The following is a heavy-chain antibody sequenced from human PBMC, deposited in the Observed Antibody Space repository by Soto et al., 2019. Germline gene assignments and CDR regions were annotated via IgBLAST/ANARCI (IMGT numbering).Heavy chain of an antibody. CDR3: ARAQNIVLRFLEWAAGMDV. CDR2: ISYDGSNK. Sequence: QVQLVESGGGVVQPGRSLRLSCAASGFTFSSYAMHWVRQAPGKGLEWVAVISYDGSNKYYADSVKGRFTISRDNSKNTLYLQMNSLRAEDTAVYYCARAQNIVLRFLEWAAGMDVWGQGTTVTVSS. V-gene: IGHV3-30-3*01. D-gene: IGHD3-3*01. CDR1: GFTFSSYA. J-gene: IGHJ6*02.